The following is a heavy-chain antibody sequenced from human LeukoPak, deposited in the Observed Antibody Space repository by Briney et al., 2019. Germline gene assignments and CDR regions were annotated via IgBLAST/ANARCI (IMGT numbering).Heavy chain of an antibody. CDR3: ARVIMTTVDPDAFDI. Sequence: GGSLRLSCAASGSTFSSYSMNWVRQAPGKGLEWVSSISSSSSYIYYADSVKGRFTISRDNAKNSLYLQMNSLRAEDTAVYYCARVIMTTVDPDAFDIWGQGTMVTVSS. J-gene: IGHJ3*02. D-gene: IGHD4-23*01. CDR1: GSTFSSYS. V-gene: IGHV3-21*01. CDR2: ISSSSSYI.